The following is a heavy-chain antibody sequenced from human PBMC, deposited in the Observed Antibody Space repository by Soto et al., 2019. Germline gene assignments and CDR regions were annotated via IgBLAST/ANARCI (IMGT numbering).Heavy chain of an antibody. CDR2: IWYDGSNK. V-gene: IGHV3-33*01. CDR3: ARGNSGRSDYYYYYMDV. J-gene: IGHJ6*03. CDR1: GFTFSSYG. Sequence: ESVGGVVQPGRSLRLSCAASGFTFSSYGMHWVRQAPGKGLEWVAVIWYDGSNKYYADSVKGRFTISRDNSKNTLYLQMNSLRAEDTAVYYCARGNSGRSDYYYYYMDVWGKGTTVTVSS. D-gene: IGHD3-10*01.